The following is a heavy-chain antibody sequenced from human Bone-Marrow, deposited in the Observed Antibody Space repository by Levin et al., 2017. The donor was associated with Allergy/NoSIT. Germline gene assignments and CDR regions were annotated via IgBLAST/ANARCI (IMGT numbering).Heavy chain of an antibody. V-gene: IGHV4-34*01. CDR1: GGSFNDYY. Sequence: PSETLSLTCAVYGGSFNDYYWTWIRQTPGKGLEWIGDINHRGNTNYNPSLKSRVTISGHTSNNQFSLKLSSVTAADTAVYYCARGRDFKYYDYTWGSHRYIVFFDFWGQGTLVAVSS. CDR3: ARGRDFKYYDYTWGSHRYIVFFDF. D-gene: IGHD3-16*02. J-gene: IGHJ4*02. CDR2: INHRGNT.